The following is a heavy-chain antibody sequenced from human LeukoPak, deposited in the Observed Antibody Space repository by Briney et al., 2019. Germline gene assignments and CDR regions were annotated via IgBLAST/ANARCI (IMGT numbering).Heavy chain of an antibody. CDR3: AREKPWYRGSYGGGEFDY. J-gene: IGHJ4*02. CDR1: GFTFSDYY. V-gene: IGHV3-11*04. D-gene: IGHD1-26*01. Sequence: SGGSLRLSCAASGFTFSDYYMSWIRQAPGKGLEWVPYISSSGSTIYYADSVKGRFTISRDNAKNSLYLQMNSLRAEDTAVYYCAREKPWYRGSYGGGEFDYWGQGTLVTVSS. CDR2: ISSSGSTI.